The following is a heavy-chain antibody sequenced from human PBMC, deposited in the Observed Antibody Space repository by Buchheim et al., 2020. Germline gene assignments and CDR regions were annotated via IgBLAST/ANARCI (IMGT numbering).Heavy chain of an antibody. CDR3: AREGYSYGFLGGPPQYGMDV. CDR2: INPNSGGT. J-gene: IGHJ6*02. CDR1: GYTFTGYY. D-gene: IGHD5-18*01. V-gene: IGHV1-2*04. Sequence: QVQLVQSGAEVKKPGASVKVSCKASGYTFTGYYMHWVRQAPGQGLEWMGWINPNSGGTNYAQKFQGWVTMTRDTSIRTAYMELSRLRSDDTAVYYCAREGYSYGFLGGPPQYGMDVWGQGTT.